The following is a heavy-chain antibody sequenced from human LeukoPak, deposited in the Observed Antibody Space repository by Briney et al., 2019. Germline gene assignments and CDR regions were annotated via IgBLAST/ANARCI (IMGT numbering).Heavy chain of an antibody. J-gene: IGHJ4*02. CDR1: GGTFSSYA. Sequence: SVTVSCKASGGTFSSYAISWVRQAPGQGLEWMGGIIPIFGTANYAQKFQGRVTITTDESTSTAYMELSSLRSEDTAVYYCASDRGYSYGYPYYFDYWGQGTLVTVSS. CDR2: IIPIFGTA. D-gene: IGHD5-18*01. CDR3: ASDRGYSYGYPYYFDY. V-gene: IGHV1-69*05.